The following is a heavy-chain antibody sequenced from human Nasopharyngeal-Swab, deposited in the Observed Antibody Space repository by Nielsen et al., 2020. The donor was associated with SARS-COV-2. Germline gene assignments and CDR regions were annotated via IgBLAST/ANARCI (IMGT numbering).Heavy chain of an antibody. Sequence: LRLSCTVSGGSISSSSYYWGWIRQPPGKGLEWIGSIYYSGSTYYNPSLKSRVTISVDTSKNQFSLKLSSVTAADTAVYYCASSPFRITIFGVVIGNWFDPWGQGTLVTVSS. CDR2: IYYSGST. CDR1: GGSISSSSYY. D-gene: IGHD3-3*01. V-gene: IGHV4-39*01. CDR3: ASSPFRITIFGVVIGNWFDP. J-gene: IGHJ5*02.